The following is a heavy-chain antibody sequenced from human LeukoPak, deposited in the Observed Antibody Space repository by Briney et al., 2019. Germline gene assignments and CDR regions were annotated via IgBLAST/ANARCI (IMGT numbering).Heavy chain of an antibody. CDR2: IYSGGDT. J-gene: IGHJ3*02. V-gene: IGHV3-53*01. Sequence: PGGSLRLSCAASGFTVSNNYMSWVRQAPGKGLEWVSVIYSGGDTYYAESVKGRFTISRDNSKNTLYLQMNSLRAEDTAVYYCARSSPGGAFDIWGQGTMVTVSS. D-gene: IGHD6-6*01. CDR3: ARSSPGGAFDI. CDR1: GFTVSNNY.